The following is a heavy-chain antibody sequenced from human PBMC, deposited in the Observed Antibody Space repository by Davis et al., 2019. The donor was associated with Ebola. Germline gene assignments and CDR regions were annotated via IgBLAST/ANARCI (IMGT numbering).Heavy chain of an antibody. J-gene: IGHJ5*02. CDR1: GGTFSSYA. CDR3: ASWGRGVVVAVENWFDP. V-gene: IGHV1-69*13. CDR2: IIPIFGTA. D-gene: IGHD2-15*01. Sequence: AASVKVSCKASGGTFSSYAISWVRQAPGQGLEWMGGIIPIFGTANYAQKFQGRVTITADESTSTAYMELSSLRSEDTAVYYCASWGRGVVVAVENWFDPWGQGTLVTVSS.